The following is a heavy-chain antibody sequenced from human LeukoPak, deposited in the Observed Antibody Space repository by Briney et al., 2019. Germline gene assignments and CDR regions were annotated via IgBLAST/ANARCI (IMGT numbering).Heavy chain of an antibody. Sequence: ASVKVSCKASGYTFTSYDINWVRQATGQGLEWMGWMNPNSGNTGYAQKFQGRVTMTRNTSISTAYMELSSLRSEDTAVYYCARTEWKYQLPPYYMDVWGKGTTVTVSS. CDR1: GYTFTSYD. CDR2: MNPNSGNT. CDR3: ARTEWKYQLPPYYMDV. V-gene: IGHV1-8*01. D-gene: IGHD2-2*01. J-gene: IGHJ6*03.